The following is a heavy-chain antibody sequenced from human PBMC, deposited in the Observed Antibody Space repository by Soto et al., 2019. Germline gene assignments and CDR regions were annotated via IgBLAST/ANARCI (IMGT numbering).Heavy chain of an antibody. V-gene: IGHV1-2*02. CDR1: GYTVTXXX. CDR2: IDPKNGGT. Sequence: QVQLVQSGTEVKKPGASVXXSCKASGYTVTXXXXHWVRQAPGQGLEWMGWIDPKNGGTIYAQKFQDRVTMTRDTSISTAYMELSRLTSDDTALYYCARDDYGIYPYWGQGTLVTVSS. J-gene: IGHJ4*02. CDR3: ARDDYGIYPY. D-gene: IGHD1-26*01.